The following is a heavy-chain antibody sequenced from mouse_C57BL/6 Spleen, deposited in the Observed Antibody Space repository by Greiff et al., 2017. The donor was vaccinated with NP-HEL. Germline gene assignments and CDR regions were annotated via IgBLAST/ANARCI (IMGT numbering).Heavy chain of an antibody. D-gene: IGHD2-12*01. J-gene: IGHJ1*03. V-gene: IGHV1-26*01. Sequence: EVQLQQSGPELVKPGASVKISCKASGYTFTDYYMNWVKQSHGKSLEWIGDINPNNGGTSYNQKFKGKATLTVDKAYRTAYIELRRLTSEDSAVYYCASLYAYWYCDVWGTGTTVTVSS. CDR1: GYTFTDYY. CDR2: INPNNGGT. CDR3: ASLYAYWYCDV.